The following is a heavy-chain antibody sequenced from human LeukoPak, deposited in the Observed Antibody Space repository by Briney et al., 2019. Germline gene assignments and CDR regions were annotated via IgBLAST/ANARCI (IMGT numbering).Heavy chain of an antibody. V-gene: IGHV3-21*01. D-gene: IGHD3-10*01. CDR1: GFTFSSYS. CDR3: ARALGDDVDWSDP. Sequence: GGSLRLSCAASGFTFSSYSMNWVRQAPGKGLEWVSSISSSSSYIYYADSVKGRFTISRDNAKNSLYLQMNSLRAEDTAVYYCARALGDDVDWSDPWGQGTLVTVSS. J-gene: IGHJ5*02. CDR2: ISSSSSYI.